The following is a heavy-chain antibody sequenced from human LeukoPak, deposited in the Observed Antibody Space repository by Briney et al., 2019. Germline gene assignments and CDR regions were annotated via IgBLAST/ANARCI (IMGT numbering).Heavy chain of an antibody. J-gene: IGHJ4*02. V-gene: IGHV3-74*01. CDR3: ARDFSYSPDY. CDR1: GVTFNTYL. D-gene: IGHD3-10*01. Sequence: GGSLRLSCAASGVTFNTYLMHWVRQAPGKGLVWVSHIKSDGSSTTYADSVKGRFTISRDNAKNTLYLQMNSLRAEDTAVYYCARDFSYSPDYWGQGTLVTVSS. CDR2: IKSDGSST.